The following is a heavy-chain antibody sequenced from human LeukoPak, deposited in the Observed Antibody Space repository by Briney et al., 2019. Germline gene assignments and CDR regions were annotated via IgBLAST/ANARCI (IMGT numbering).Heavy chain of an antibody. CDR2: ISFDGGNK. D-gene: IGHD6-13*01. CDR3: ARGRAGIAAAGFDY. J-gene: IGHJ4*02. V-gene: IGHV3-30-3*01. CDR1: GFTFSMSA. Sequence: SGGSLRLSCATSGFTFSMSAMHWVRLAPGKGLDWVAVISFDGGNKFYADSVKGRFPISRDNSKNTLYLQMNSLGLDDTAVYFCARGRAGIAAAGFDYWGQGTLVTVSS.